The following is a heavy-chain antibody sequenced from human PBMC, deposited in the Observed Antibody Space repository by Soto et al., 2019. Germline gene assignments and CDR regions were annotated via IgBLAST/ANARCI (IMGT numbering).Heavy chain of an antibody. CDR2: IYWDDDK. Sequence: QITLKESGPTLVKPTQTLTLTCTFPGFSFSSIGEGVGWIRQPPGKALEWLALIYWDDDKRYSPSLKSRLTIAKSPSKNQVVLTMTNMDPADTATYYCVQSRCGGDCLQSYSSHSYYGLDVWGQGTTVTVSS. J-gene: IGHJ6*02. CDR3: VQSRCGGDCLQSYSSHSYYGLDV. CDR1: GFSFSSIGEG. V-gene: IGHV2-5*02. D-gene: IGHD2-21*02.